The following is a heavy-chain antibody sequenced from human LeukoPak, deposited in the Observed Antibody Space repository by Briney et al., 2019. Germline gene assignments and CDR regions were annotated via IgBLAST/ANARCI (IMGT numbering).Heavy chain of an antibody. Sequence: PSETLSLTCAVYGGSFSGYYWSWIRQPPGKGLEWIGEINHSGSTNYNPSLKSRVTISVDTSKNQFSLKLSSMTAADTAMYHCARDRDVDDFDYWGRGTLVIVSS. V-gene: IGHV4-34*01. CDR1: GGSFSGYY. CDR2: INHSGST. D-gene: IGHD2-15*01. J-gene: IGHJ4*01. CDR3: ARDRDVDDFDY.